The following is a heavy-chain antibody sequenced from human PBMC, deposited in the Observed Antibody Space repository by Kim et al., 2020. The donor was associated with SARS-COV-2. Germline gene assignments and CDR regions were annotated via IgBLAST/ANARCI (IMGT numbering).Heavy chain of an antibody. CDR2: INPSGGST. J-gene: IGHJ3*02. CDR1: GYTFTSYY. D-gene: IGHD5-18*01. V-gene: IGHV1-46*01. Sequence: ASVKVSCKASGYTFTSYYMHWVRQAPGQGLEWMGIINPSGGSTSYAQKFQGRVTMTRDTSTSTVYMELSSLRSEDTAVYYCARAVSMDENTAMAPPSAFDIWGQGTMVTVSS. CDR3: ARAVSMDENTAMAPPSAFDI.